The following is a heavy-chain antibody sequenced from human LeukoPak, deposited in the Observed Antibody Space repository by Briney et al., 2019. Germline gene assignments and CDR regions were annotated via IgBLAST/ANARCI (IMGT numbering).Heavy chain of an antibody. CDR3: ARDLYDFWSGYYENYYGMDV. CDR1: GGSFSGYY. J-gene: IGHJ6*02. V-gene: IGHV4-34*01. CDR2: INHSGST. Sequence: PSETLSLTCAVYGGSFSGYYWSWIRQPPGKGLEWIGGINHSGSTNYNPSLKSRVTISVDTSKNQFSLKLSSVTAADTAVYYCARDLYDFWSGYYENYYGMDVWGQGTTVTVSS. D-gene: IGHD3-3*01.